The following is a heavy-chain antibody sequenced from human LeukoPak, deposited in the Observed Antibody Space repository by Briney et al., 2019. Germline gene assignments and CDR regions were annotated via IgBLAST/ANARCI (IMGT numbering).Heavy chain of an antibody. Sequence: GGSLRLSCAASGFTFSSYEMNWVRQAPGKGLEWVSYISSSGSTIYYADSVKGRFTISRDNAKNSLYLQMNSLRAEDTAVYYCARWHCSSTSRQDYYYGMDVWGQGTTVTVSS. J-gene: IGHJ6*02. V-gene: IGHV3-48*03. CDR1: GFTFSSYE. CDR2: ISSSGSTI. CDR3: ARWHCSSTSRQDYYYGMDV. D-gene: IGHD2-2*01.